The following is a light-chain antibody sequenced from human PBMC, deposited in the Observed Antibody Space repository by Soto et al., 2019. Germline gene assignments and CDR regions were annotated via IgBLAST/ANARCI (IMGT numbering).Light chain of an antibody. CDR1: QSLLYSSTTKNY. Sequence: DIVMTPSPDSLPVSLGERATINCKSSQSLLYSSTTKNYLAWYHQKPGQPPKLLIFWASTRESGVPDRCSGSGSGTDFTLTISRLQAEEVAVYYCQQYYYTPYSFGQGTQLEIK. V-gene: IGKV4-1*01. CDR3: QQYYYTPYS. J-gene: IGKJ2*03. CDR2: WAS.